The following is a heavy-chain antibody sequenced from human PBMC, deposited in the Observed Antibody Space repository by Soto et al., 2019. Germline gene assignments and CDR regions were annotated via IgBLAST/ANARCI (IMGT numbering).Heavy chain of an antibody. V-gene: IGHV1-2*02. CDR2: INPNSGGT. CDR3: ARGIDYYDSSGYTGHAFDI. Sequence: QVQLVQSGAEVKKPGASVKVSCKASGYTFTGYYMHWVRQAPGQGLEWMGWINPNSGGTNYAQKFQGRVTMTRDTSISPAYMELSRLRTDDTAVYYCARGIDYYDSSGYTGHAFDIWGQGTMVTVSS. CDR1: GYTFTGYY. J-gene: IGHJ3*02. D-gene: IGHD3-22*01.